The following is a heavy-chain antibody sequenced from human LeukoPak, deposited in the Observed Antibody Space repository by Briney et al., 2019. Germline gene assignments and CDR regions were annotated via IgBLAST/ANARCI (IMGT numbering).Heavy chain of an antibody. Sequence: GGSLRLSCAASGFTFSNYAIHWVRQAPGKGLEYVSAISNNGDNTYYANSVKGRFTISRDNSKNTMYLQMGSLRADDMAAYSCARVIVGSFPRGAFDIWGQGTMVTVSS. CDR2: ISNNGDNT. J-gene: IGHJ3*02. D-gene: IGHD1-26*01. V-gene: IGHV3-64*01. CDR1: GFTFSNYA. CDR3: ARVIVGSFPRGAFDI.